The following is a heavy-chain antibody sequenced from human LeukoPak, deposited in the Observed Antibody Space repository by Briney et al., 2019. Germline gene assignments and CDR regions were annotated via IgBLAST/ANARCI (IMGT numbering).Heavy chain of an antibody. CDR1: GYTFTSYY. V-gene: IGHV1-46*01. Sequence: ASVKVSCKASGYTFTSYYMHWVRQAPGQGLEWMGIINPSGGSTSYAQKFQGRVTMTRDTSTSTAYMELRSLRSDDTAVYYCARHPYLTTVTNNWFDPWGQGTLVTVSS. CDR2: INPSGGST. D-gene: IGHD4-17*01. CDR3: ARHPYLTTVTNNWFDP. J-gene: IGHJ5*02.